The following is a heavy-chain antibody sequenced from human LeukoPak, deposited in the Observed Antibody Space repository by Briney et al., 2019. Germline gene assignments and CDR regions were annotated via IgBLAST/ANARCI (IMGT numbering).Heavy chain of an antibody. D-gene: IGHD6-13*01. CDR1: GGSFSGYY. J-gene: IGHJ4*02. V-gene: IGHV4-34*01. CDR2: INHSGST. CDR3: ARLYSSSCFDY. Sequence: SETLSLTCAVYGGSFSGYYWSWIRQPPGKGLEWIGEINHSGSTNYNPSLKSRVTISVDMSKNQFSLKLTSVTAADTAVYYCARLYSSSCFDYWGQGTLVAVSS.